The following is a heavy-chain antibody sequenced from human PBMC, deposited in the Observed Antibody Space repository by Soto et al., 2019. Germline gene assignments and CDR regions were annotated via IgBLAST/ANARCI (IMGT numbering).Heavy chain of an antibody. J-gene: IGHJ5*02. Sequence: SETLSLTCTVSGGSISSGDYYWSWIRQPPGKGLEWIGYIYYSGSTYYNPSLKSRVTISVDTSKNQFSLKLSSVTAADTAVYYCASGNFDSGSYPFDPWGQGTLVTVSS. D-gene: IGHD1-26*01. CDR3: ASGNFDSGSYPFDP. V-gene: IGHV4-30-4*01. CDR2: IYYSGST. CDR1: GGSISSGDYY.